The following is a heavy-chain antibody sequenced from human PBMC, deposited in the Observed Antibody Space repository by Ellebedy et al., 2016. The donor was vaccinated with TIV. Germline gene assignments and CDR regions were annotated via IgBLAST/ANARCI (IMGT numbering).Heavy chain of an antibody. CDR2: ISSSGSTI. Sequence: GGSLRLSCAASGFTFSSYEMNWVRQAPGKGLEWVSYISSSGSTIYYADSVKGRFTISRDNAKNSLYLQMNSLRAEDTAVYYCARADSGSYWFFDYWGQGALVTVSS. D-gene: IGHD1-26*01. J-gene: IGHJ4*02. CDR1: GFTFSSYE. CDR3: ARADSGSYWFFDY. V-gene: IGHV3-48*03.